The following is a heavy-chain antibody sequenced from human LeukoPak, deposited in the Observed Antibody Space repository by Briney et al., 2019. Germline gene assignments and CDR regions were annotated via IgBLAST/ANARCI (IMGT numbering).Heavy chain of an antibody. CDR2: IRSKANSYAT. Sequence: GGSLRLSCAASGFTFSGSAMHWVRQASGKGLEWVGRIRSKANSYATAYAASVKGRFTISRDDSKNTAYLQMNSLKTEDTAVYYCTRRHLGYCSGGSCYLTDYWGQGTLVTVSS. CDR1: GFTFSGSA. J-gene: IGHJ4*02. CDR3: TRRHLGYCSGGSCYLTDY. D-gene: IGHD2-15*01. V-gene: IGHV3-73*01.